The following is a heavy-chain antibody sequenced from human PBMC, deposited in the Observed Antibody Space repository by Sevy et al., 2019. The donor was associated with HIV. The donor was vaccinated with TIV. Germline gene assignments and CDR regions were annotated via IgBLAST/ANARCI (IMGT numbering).Heavy chain of an antibody. Sequence: ASVKVSCKASGDTFTNNYIHWVRQAPGQGLEWMGMVDPSAGNTTYAQKFQGRVTMTSVTSTSILYMDLSSLRSEDTAVYYCVRADPDQHFDSWGQGTLVTVSS. V-gene: IGHV1-46*01. CDR3: VRADPDQHFDS. CDR1: GDTFTNNY. CDR2: VDPSAGNT. J-gene: IGHJ4*02.